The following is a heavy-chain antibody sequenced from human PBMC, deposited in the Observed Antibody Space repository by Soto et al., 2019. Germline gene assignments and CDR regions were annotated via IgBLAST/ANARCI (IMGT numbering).Heavy chain of an antibody. D-gene: IGHD3-22*01. V-gene: IGHV1-3*01. J-gene: IGHJ3*02. Sequence: QVQLVQSGDEVKKPGASVKISCKASGYTFTDNSLHWVRQAPGQGLEWMAWVDAGHDNTKYSPNFLGRIAITWDTSASTAYMDLSSLTSEDTAIYYCARVLKGYYDSSGYAFDIWGQGTMVTVSS. CDR2: VDAGHDNT. CDR1: GYTFTDNS. CDR3: ARVLKGYYDSSGYAFDI.